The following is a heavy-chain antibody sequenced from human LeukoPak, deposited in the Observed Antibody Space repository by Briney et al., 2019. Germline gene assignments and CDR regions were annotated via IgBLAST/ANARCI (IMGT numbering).Heavy chain of an antibody. J-gene: IGHJ4*02. V-gene: IGHV4-39*01. Sequence: PSETLSLTCTVSGGSISSSSYYWGWIRQPPGKGLEWIGSIYYSGSTYYNPSLKSRVTISVDTSKNQFSLKLSPVTAADTAVYYCASRMYSSSSRLNFDYWGQGTLVTVSS. CDR3: ASRMYSSSSRLNFDY. D-gene: IGHD6-6*01. CDR1: GGSISSSSYY. CDR2: IYYSGST.